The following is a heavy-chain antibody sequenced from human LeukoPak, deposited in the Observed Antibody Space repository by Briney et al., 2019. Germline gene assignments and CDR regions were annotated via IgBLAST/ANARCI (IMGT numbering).Heavy chain of an antibody. V-gene: IGHV3-48*02. Sequence: GGSLRLSSAASGFTFSSYCMNWVRQAPGKGLEWVSYNSCTSRTIYDADSVKGRFTISRDNAKNSLYLQMNSLRDEDTAVYYCARDPLRWLQNNYYYYYMDVWGKGTTVTVSS. CDR2: NSCTSRTI. D-gene: IGHD5-24*01. CDR3: ARDPLRWLQNNYYYYYMDV. J-gene: IGHJ6*03. CDR1: GFTFSSYC.